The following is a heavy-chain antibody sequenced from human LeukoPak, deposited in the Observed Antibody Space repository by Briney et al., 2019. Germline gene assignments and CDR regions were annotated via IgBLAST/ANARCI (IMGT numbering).Heavy chain of an antibody. CDR3: ARVDSSSPDY. CDR1: VYTFISYG. CDR2: ISAYNGNT. D-gene: IGHD6-6*01. J-gene: IGHJ4*02. V-gene: IGHV1-18*01. Sequence: ASVKVSCKASVYTFISYGISWVRQAPGQGLEWMGWISAYNGNTNYAHKLQGRVTMTTDTSTSTAYMELRSLRSDDTAVYYCARVDSSSPDYWGQGTLVTVSS.